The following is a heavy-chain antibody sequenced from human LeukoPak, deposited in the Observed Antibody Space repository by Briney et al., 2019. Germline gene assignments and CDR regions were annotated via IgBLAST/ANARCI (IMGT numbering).Heavy chain of an antibody. CDR1: GFTFSSYS. Sequence: GGSLRLSCAASGFTFSSYSMNWVRQAPGKGLEWVSAISGSGGSTYYADSVKGRFTISRDNSKNTLYLQMNSLRAEDTAVYYCAKGLGYCSGGSCYQAPHWGQGTLVTVSS. D-gene: IGHD2-15*01. CDR2: ISGSGGST. J-gene: IGHJ4*02. CDR3: AKGLGYCSGGSCYQAPH. V-gene: IGHV3-23*01.